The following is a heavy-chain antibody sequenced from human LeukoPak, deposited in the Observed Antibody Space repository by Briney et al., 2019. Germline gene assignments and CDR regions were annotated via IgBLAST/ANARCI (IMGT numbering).Heavy chain of an antibody. V-gene: IGHV3-7*03. CDR2: IKQDGSEK. CDR3: ARDLSDYGSGSYSF. J-gene: IGHJ4*02. Sequence: PGGSLRLSCAASGFTFSNYLMSWVRQAPGKALEWVANIKQDGSEKFYVDSVKGRFTISRDNSKNTLYLLMKSLRAEDTAVYYCARDLSDYGSGSYSFWGQGTLVTVSS. D-gene: IGHD3-10*01. CDR1: GFTFSNYL.